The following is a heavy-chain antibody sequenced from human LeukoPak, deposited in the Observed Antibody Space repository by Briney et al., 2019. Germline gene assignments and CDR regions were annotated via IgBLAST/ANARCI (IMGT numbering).Heavy chain of an antibody. V-gene: IGHV4-59*01. CDR3: ARGYSGSYLANSNWYFDL. CDR2: IYYSGST. CDR1: GGSISNYY. D-gene: IGHD1-26*01. J-gene: IGHJ2*01. Sequence: KPSETLSLTCPVSGGSISNYYWGWIRQPPGEGPGGIGDIYYSGSTNYNPSLKSRVTISVDTSKNQFSLKLRSVTAADTAVYYCARGYSGSYLANSNWYFDLWGRGTLVTVSS.